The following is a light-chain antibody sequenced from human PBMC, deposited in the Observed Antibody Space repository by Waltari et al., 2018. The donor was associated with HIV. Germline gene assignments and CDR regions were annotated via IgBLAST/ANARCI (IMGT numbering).Light chain of an antibody. J-gene: IGLJ2*01. V-gene: IGLV1-44*01. CDR3: AVWDDSLNGNVI. Sequence: QSVLTQPPSTSGTPGQRVTISCSGSTSNIRSNAVNWYQQLPGTAPKLVIYTNNQRMPGVPDRFTGSKSGTSASLAISGLQSEDEAHYYCAVWDDSLNGNVIFGGGTKLTVL. CDR2: TNN. CDR1: TSNIRSNA.